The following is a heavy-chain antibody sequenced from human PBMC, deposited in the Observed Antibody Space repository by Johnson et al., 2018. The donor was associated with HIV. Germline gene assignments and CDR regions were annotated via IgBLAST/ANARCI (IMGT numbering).Heavy chain of an antibody. V-gene: IGHV3-9*01. D-gene: IGHD1-26*01. CDR1: GFTFDDYA. Sequence: VLLVESGGGVVQPGRSLRLSCAASGFTFDDYAMHWVRQAPGKGLEWVSGISWNSGSIGYADSVKGRFTISRDNSKNTLYLQMNSLRAEDTAVYYCAKDKAVGATHYFAFDIWGQGTMVTVSS. CDR3: AKDKAVGATHYFAFDI. J-gene: IGHJ3*02. CDR2: ISWNSGSI.